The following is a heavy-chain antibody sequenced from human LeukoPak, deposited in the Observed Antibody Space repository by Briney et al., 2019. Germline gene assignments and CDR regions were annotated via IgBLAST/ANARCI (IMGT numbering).Heavy chain of an antibody. CDR1: GVTFSSYA. D-gene: IGHD3-22*01. CDR3: SAGEGYYDSSDYYSAWAFNV. V-gene: IGHV3-23*01. J-gene: IGHJ3*01. CDR2: ISDSGGNT. Sequence: GGSLRLSCAASGVTFSSYAMSWVRQAPGKGLEWVSAISDSGGNTYYADSVKGRYTISRDNAKNSLYLQMNSLRAEDTAVYYCSAGEGYYDSSDYYSAWAFNVWGQGTMVTVSS.